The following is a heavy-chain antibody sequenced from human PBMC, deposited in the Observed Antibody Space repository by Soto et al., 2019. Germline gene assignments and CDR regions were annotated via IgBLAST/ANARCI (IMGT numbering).Heavy chain of an antibody. CDR1: GFTFSNYW. D-gene: IGHD2-2*01. V-gene: IGHV3-7*01. Sequence: GVSLRLSCAASGFTFSNYWMSWVRQAPGKGLEWVANIKQDGSEKYYVDSVKGRFTISRDNAKNSLYLQMNSLRVEDTAVYYCAREEAVLVPAAKVYWGQGTLVTVSS. CDR3: AREEAVLVPAAKVY. CDR2: IKQDGSEK. J-gene: IGHJ4*02.